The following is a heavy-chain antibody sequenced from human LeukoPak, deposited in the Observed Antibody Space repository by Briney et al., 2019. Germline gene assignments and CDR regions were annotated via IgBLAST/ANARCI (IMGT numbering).Heavy chain of an antibody. CDR2: IYYSGST. J-gene: IGHJ4*02. Sequence: SETLSLTCIVSGGSISSYYWSWIRQPPGKGLEWIGYIYYSGSTNYNPSLKSRVTISVDTSKNQFSLKLSSVTAADTAVYYCARDSGSYYNYWGQGTLVTVSS. V-gene: IGHV4-59*01. D-gene: IGHD1-26*01. CDR3: ARDSGSYYNY. CDR1: GGSISSYY.